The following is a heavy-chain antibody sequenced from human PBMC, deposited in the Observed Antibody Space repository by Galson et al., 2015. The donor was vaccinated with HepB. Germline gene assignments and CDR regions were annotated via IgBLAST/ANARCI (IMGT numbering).Heavy chain of an antibody. CDR3: ARSLRFGSVAGTLSY. D-gene: IGHD6-19*01. CDR1: GFTFSSYA. V-gene: IGHV3-30*04. Sequence: SLRLSCAASGFTFSSYAMHWVRQAPGKGLEWVAVISYDGSNKYYADSVKGRITISRDNSKNTLYLQMNSLRAEDTAVYYCARSLRFGSVAGTLSYWGQGTLVTVSS. CDR2: ISYDGSNK. J-gene: IGHJ4*02.